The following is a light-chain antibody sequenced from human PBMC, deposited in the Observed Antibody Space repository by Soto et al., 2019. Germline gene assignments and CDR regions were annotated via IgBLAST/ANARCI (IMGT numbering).Light chain of an antibody. CDR1: HNVTGRF. CDR3: QQYADSSPT. Sequence: VVSQSAGTLSLSTGESATLSCRASHNVTGRFLAWYHHKPGQSPRLLLYGASSRATGIPERFSGDGSGTDFTLTISRLEPDDFAIYFCQQYADSSPTFAGGTKVDI. CDR2: GAS. V-gene: IGKV3-20*01. J-gene: IGKJ4*01.